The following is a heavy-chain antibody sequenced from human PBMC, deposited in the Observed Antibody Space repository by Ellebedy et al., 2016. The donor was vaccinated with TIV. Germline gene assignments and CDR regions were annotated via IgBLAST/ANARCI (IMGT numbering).Heavy chain of an antibody. CDR1: GFTFSSFA. J-gene: IGHJ6*03. V-gene: IGHV3-23*01. CDR3: AKNKGWLPSYYYYMDV. D-gene: IGHD5-24*01. Sequence: GGSLRLSXAASGFTFSSFAMSWVRQAPGKGLEWVSAISGSGGSTYYADSVKGRFTISRDNSKNTLYLQMNSLRAEDTAVYYCAKNKGWLPSYYYYMDVWGKGTTVTVSS. CDR2: ISGSGGST.